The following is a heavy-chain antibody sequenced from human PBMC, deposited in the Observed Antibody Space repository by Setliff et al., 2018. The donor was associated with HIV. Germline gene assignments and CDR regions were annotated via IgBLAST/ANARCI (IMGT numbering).Heavy chain of an antibody. Sequence: ASVKVSCKASGYNFANYGINWVRQDPGQGLEWMGWINTNTGYPTYAQAFRGRFVFSLDTSVSTAYLEISSLEAEDTAVYFCARVRTSYNFWVGDVFDPWGQGTLVTVSS. D-gene: IGHD1-1*01. CDR1: GYNFANYG. V-gene: IGHV7-4-1*02. CDR2: INTNTGYP. J-gene: IGHJ5*02. CDR3: ARVRTSYNFWVGDVFDP.